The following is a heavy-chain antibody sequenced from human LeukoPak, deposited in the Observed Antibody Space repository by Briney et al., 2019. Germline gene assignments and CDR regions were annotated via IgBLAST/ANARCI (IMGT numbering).Heavy chain of an antibody. V-gene: IGHV1-2*02. D-gene: IGHD6-13*01. CDR1: GYTFTGYY. CDR3: ARAGERYSRSRYASTLWYYYGMVV. J-gene: IGHJ6*02. Sequence: GASVKVSCKASGYTFTGYYMHWVRQAPGQGLEWMGWINPNSGGTNYAQKFQGRVTMTRDTSISTAYMELGRLRADDTAVYYCARAGERYSRSRYASTLWYYYGMVVWGQRTTVTVSS. CDR2: INPNSGGT.